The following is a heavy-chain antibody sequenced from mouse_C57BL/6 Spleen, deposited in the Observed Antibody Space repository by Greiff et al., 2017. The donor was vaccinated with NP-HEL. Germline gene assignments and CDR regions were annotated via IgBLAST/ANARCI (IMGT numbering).Heavy chain of an antibody. V-gene: IGHV1-82*01. J-gene: IGHJ4*01. CDR2: IYPGDGDT. Sequence: QVQLKQSGPELVKPGASVKISCKASGYAFSSSWMNWVKQRPGQGLEWIGRIYPGDGDTNYNGKFKGKATLTVDKSSSTAYMQLSSLTSEDSAVYFCARKDGYYRLDYWGQGTSVTVSS. D-gene: IGHD2-3*01. CDR3: ARKDGYYRLDY. CDR1: GYAFSSSW.